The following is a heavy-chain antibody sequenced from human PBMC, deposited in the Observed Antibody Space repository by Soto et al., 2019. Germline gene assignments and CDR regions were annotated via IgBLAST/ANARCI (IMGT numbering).Heavy chain of an antibody. CDR2: IYYSGST. CDR1: GGSISSYY. J-gene: IGHJ4*02. V-gene: IGHV4-59*08. Sequence: PSETLSLTCTVSGGSISSYYWSWIRQPPGKGLEWIGYIYYSGSTNYNPSLKSRVTISVDTSKNQFSLKLNSMTAADPAVYYCARHNYGSGSTYFDYWGQETLVTVSS. D-gene: IGHD3-10*01. CDR3: ARHNYGSGSTYFDY.